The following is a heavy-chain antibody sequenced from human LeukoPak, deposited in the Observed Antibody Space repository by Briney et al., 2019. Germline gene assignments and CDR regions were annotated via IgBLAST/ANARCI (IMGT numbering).Heavy chain of an antibody. D-gene: IGHD4-17*01. J-gene: IGHJ4*02. CDR1: GGTFSSYA. V-gene: IGHV1-69*05. Sequence: EASVKVSCKASGGTFSSYAISWVRQAPGQGLEWMGGIIPIFGTANYAQKFQGRVTITTDESTSTAYMELSSLRSEDTAVYYCARYVSDGYGDSRLPYFFDYWGQGTLVTVSS. CDR3: ARYVSDGYGDSRLPYFFDY. CDR2: IIPIFGTA.